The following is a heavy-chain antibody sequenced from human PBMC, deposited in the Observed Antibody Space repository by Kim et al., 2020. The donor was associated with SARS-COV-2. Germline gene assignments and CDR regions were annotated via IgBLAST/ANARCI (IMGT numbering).Heavy chain of an antibody. CDR3: ARDINPTVYDY. CDR2: KT. Sequence: KTNNAQKIQGRVTITRATSANTSYMGLSSLTAEDTANYYCARDINPTVYDYWGQGTLVTVSS. D-gene: IGHD4-4*01. V-gene: IGHV1-3*01. J-gene: IGHJ4*02.